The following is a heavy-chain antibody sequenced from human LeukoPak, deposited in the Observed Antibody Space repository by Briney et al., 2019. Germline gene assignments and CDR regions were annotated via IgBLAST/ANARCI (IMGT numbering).Heavy chain of an antibody. V-gene: IGHV4-39*07. CDR2: INHSGST. J-gene: IGHJ3*02. CDR3: ARVPSRYDAFDI. Sequence: SETLSLTCTVSGGSISSSSYYWGWIRQPPGKGLEWIGEINHSGSTNYNPSLKSRVTISVDTSKNQFSLKLSSVTAADTAVYYCARVPSRYDAFDIWGQGTMVTVSS. CDR1: GGSISSSSYY.